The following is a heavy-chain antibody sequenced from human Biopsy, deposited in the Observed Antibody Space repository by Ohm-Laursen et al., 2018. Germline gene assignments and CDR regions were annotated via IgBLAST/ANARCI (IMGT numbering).Heavy chain of an antibody. CDR3: AKGQDLRGGAEYFQH. CDR2: INPHSGTT. V-gene: IGHV1-2*02. CDR1: GVTFDTYA. D-gene: IGHD2-15*01. J-gene: IGHJ1*01. Sequence: SVKVSCKASGVTFDTYAFGWVRQVPGQGLEWMGWINPHSGTTKFAQDFQGRVTMTRDTSITTAYMELRRLRSDDTAVYYCAKGQDLRGGAEYFQHWGQGALVTVSS.